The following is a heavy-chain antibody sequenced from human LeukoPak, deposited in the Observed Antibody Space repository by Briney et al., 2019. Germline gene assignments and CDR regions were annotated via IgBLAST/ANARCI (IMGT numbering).Heavy chain of an antibody. CDR1: GFTFSSYA. D-gene: IGHD3-3*01. J-gene: IGHJ4*02. CDR3: AKGRLEWLLSPTFDY. V-gene: IGHV3-23*01. Sequence: GGSLRLSCAASGFTFSSYAMSWVRQAPGKGLEWVSAISGSGGSTYYADSVKGRFTISRDNSKNSLYLQMNSLRAEDTALYYCAKGRLEWLLSPTFDYWGQGTLVTVSS. CDR2: ISGSGGST.